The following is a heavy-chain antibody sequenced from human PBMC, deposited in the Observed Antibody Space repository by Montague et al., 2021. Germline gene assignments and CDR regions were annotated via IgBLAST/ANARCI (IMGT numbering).Heavy chain of an antibody. CDR1: GGSISSNSYW. J-gene: IGHJ5*02. Sequence: SETLSLTCTASGGSISSNSYWWAWIRQPPGKGLEYVGTTFNTGSSYYSPSLKSRVTISVDTSKNQFSLRLSAVTAAGTAVYYCARSLYCIGGSCYSGFDPWGQGTLVTVSS. V-gene: IGHV4-39*01. CDR3: ARSLYCIGGSCYSGFDP. D-gene: IGHD2-15*01. CDR2: TFNTGSS.